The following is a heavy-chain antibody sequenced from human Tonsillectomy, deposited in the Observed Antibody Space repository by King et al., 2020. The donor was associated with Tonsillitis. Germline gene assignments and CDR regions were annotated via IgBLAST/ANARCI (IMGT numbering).Heavy chain of an antibody. CDR1: GYTFTGYY. CDR3: ARGAPIVVVVATTSAPYYYYGLDV. V-gene: IGHV1-2*02. D-gene: IGHD2-15*01. CDR2: INPNSGGT. Sequence: VQLVQSGAEVKEPGASVKVSCKASGYTFTGYYIHWVRQAPGQGLEWMGWINPNSGGTKYAQNFQGRVTMTRDTSISTAYMELTRLRSDDTAGYYCARGAPIVVVVATTSAPYYYYGLDVWGQGTTVTVSS. J-gene: IGHJ6*02.